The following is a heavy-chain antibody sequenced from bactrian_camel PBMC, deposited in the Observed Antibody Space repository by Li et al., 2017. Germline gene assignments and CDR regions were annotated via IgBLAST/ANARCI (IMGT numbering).Heavy chain of an antibody. D-gene: IGHD2*01. CDR3: AADPGWNGRCLLHNIAEFDY. CDR2: IYGDGST. CDR1: PYTYCNYG. V-gene: IGHV3S9*01. J-gene: IGHJ4*01. Sequence: HVQLVESGGGSVQAGGSLRLSCAASPYTYCNYGMSWTRQAPGKGREFVSRIYGDGSTSYADSVKGRFTISQDTAKNTVYLQMNSLKPEDTAMYYCAADPGWNGRCLLHNIAEFDYSGQGTQVTVSS.